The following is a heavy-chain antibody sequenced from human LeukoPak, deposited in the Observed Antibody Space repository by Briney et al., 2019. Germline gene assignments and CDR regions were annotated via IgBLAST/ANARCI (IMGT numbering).Heavy chain of an antibody. D-gene: IGHD2-15*01. CDR3: ANGDCRGGRCSSGAY. V-gene: IGHV3-30*02. CDR1: GFNFRNYG. CDR2: TRDDGSKN. J-gene: IGHJ4*02. Sequence: GGSLRLSCAASGFNFRNYGMHWVREAPGKGLEWVAYTRDDGSKNWYGDSVKGRFTISRDNSKSTLYLQMNSLRGEDTAVYYCANGDCRGGRCSSGAYWGQGTLVSVS.